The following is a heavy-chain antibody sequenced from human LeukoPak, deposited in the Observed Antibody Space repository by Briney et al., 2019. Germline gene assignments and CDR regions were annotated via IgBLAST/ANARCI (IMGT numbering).Heavy chain of an antibody. CDR2: ITSSGDAT. D-gene: IGHD3-22*01. CDR3: AKDRPNYHESNGHYYRLNGDS. J-gene: IGHJ5*01. Sequence: GGSLRLSCAASGFTFNIYAMSWVRQAPGKGLEWVSSITSSGDATFHADSVKDRFTISRDNSKSTFYLQMSSLRVEDTAVYYCAKDRPNYHESNGHYYRLNGDSWGQGTLVTVSS. V-gene: IGHV3-23*01. CDR1: GFTFNIYA.